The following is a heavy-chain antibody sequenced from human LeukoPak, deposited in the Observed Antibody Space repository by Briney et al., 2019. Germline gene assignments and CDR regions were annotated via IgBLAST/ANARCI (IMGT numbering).Heavy chain of an antibody. D-gene: IGHD3-10*01. CDR2: IYYTGST. J-gene: IGHJ5*02. CDR1: GGSISCDSYY. CDR3: ARDPYGSGYNWFDP. Sequence: SETLSLTCTVSGGSISCDSYYWGWIRQPPGKGLEWIGIIYYTGSTYYNPSLKSRVTISVDTSKNQFSLKLSSVTAADTAVYYCARDPYGSGYNWFDPWGQGTLVTVSS. V-gene: IGHV4-39*07.